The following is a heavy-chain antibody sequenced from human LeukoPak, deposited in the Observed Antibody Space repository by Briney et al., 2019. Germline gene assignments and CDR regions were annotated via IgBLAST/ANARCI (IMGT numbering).Heavy chain of an antibody. J-gene: IGHJ4*02. CDR2: IRCDGSDK. CDR1: GFTFSSYG. D-gene: IGHD6-6*01. CDR3: AKEIAALDY. Sequence: GGSLRLSCAASGFTFSSYGMHWVRQAPGKGLEWVAFIRCDGSDKYYTHSVKGRFTISRDNSKNTLYLQMNSLRAEDTAVYYCAKEIAALDYWGQGTLVTVSS. V-gene: IGHV3-30*02.